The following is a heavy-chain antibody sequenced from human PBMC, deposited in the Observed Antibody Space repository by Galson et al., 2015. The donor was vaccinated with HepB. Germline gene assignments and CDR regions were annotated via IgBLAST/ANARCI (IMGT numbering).Heavy chain of an antibody. CDR2: INPNSGGT. CDR3: ARDNRAAAGIGFDY. D-gene: IGHD6-13*01. J-gene: IGHJ4*02. Sequence: SVKVSCKASGYTFTGYYMHWVRQAPGQGLEWMGWINPNSGGTNYAQKFQGWVTMTRDTSISTAYMELSRLRSDDTAVYYCARDNRAAAGIGFDYWGQGTLVTVSS. V-gene: IGHV1-2*04. CDR1: GYTFTGYY.